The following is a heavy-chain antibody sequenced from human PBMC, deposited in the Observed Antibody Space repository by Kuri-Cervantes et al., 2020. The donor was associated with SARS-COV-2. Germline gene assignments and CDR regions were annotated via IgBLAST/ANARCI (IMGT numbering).Heavy chain of an antibody. CDR2: ITRNGSTL. CDR1: GFTFTSYS. J-gene: IGHJ4*02. D-gene: IGHD1-26*01. Sequence: LSLTCAASGFTFTSYSLNWVRQAPGKGLEWLSYITRNGSTLHYADSVKGRFTISRDNAKNLLFLQMNSLRDEDTAVYYCARDRGSDGGDLYFDYWGQGTLVTVSS. CDR3: ARDRGSDGGDLYFDY. V-gene: IGHV3-48*02.